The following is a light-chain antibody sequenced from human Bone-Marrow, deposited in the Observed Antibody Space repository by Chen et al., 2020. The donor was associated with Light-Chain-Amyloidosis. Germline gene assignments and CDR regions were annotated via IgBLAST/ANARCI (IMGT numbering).Light chain of an antibody. CDR3: QQYGTSPLT. V-gene: IGKV3-20*01. J-gene: IGKJ4*01. Sequence: EIVLTQSPGTLSLSPGKGANLSCRASQTISSNYLTWYQQKFGQAPRLLINGSSSRATGIPDRFNGSGSGTDFTLTINRLEPEDCAMYYCQQYGTSPLTFGGGTKVEIK. CDR1: QTISSNY. CDR2: GSS.